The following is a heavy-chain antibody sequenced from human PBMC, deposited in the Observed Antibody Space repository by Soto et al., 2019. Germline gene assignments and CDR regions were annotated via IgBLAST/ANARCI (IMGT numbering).Heavy chain of an antibody. CDR2: INPSGGST. Sequence: ASVKVSCKASGYTFTSYYMHWVRQAPGQGLEWMGIINPSGGSTSYAQKFQGRVTMTRDTSTSTVYIELSSLRSEDTAVYYCAREAYDSSGLNWFDPWGQGTLVTVSS. V-gene: IGHV1-46*03. J-gene: IGHJ5*02. CDR3: AREAYDSSGLNWFDP. CDR1: GYTFTSYY. D-gene: IGHD3-22*01.